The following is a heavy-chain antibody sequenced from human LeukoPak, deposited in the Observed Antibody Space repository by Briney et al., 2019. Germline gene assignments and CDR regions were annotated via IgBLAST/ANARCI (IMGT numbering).Heavy chain of an antibody. V-gene: IGHV3-30*18. CDR2: ISYDVSKE. J-gene: IGHJ4*02. D-gene: IGHD3-10*01. Sequence: GGSLRLSCAAPGFTFSHSGIYWVRQAPGEGRGWVARISYDVSKEYYAESVKGRFTISRDNSKNRLYLQMNSLRAEDTAFYFCAKDVETIIPYYFDYWGQGTQVTVSS. CDR3: AKDVETIIPYYFDY. CDR1: GFTFSHSG.